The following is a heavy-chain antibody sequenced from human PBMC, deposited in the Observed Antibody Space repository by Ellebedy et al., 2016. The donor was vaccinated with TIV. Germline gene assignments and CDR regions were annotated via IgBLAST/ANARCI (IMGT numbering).Heavy chain of an antibody. Sequence: PGGSLRLSCAASGFSFNDYAMHWVRQAPGKGLEWVSGISWGNSGSVGYVDSVKGRFTISRDNGKNSLYLELNSLRTDDTAFYYCAKGGDYHGGSLEQWGQGTLVTVSS. J-gene: IGHJ4*02. D-gene: IGHD4-23*01. V-gene: IGHV3-9*01. CDR2: ISWGNSGSV. CDR3: AKGGDYHGGSLEQ. CDR1: GFSFNDYA.